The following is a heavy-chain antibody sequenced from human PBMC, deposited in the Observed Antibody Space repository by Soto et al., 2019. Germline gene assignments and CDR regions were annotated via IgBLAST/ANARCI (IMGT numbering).Heavy chain of an antibody. V-gene: IGHV1-69*01. Sequence: QVQLVQSGAEVKKPGSSVKVSCKASGGTFSSYAISWVRQAPGQGLEWMGGIIPIFGTANYAKKVQGRVTITADESTSTAYMELSSMRFEDTAVYYCARSITIIVVAAFDAFDIWVQGTMVTVSS. D-gene: IGHD3-22*01. J-gene: IGHJ3*02. CDR3: ARSITIIVVAAFDAFDI. CDR1: GGTFSSYA. CDR2: IIPIFGTA.